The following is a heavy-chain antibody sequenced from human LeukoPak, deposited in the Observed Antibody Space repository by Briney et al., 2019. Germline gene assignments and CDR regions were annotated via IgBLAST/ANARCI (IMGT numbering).Heavy chain of an antibody. V-gene: IGHV3-21*01. CDR3: ARDPFFAGYSSSWYDY. D-gene: IGHD6-13*01. J-gene: IGHJ4*02. Sequence: GGSLRLSCAASGFTFSSYSMNWVRQAPGKGLEWVSSISSSSSYIYYADSVKGRFTISRDNAKSSLYLQMNSLRAEDTAVYYCARDPFFAGYSSSWYDYWGQGTLVTVSS. CDR1: GFTFSSYS. CDR2: ISSSSSYI.